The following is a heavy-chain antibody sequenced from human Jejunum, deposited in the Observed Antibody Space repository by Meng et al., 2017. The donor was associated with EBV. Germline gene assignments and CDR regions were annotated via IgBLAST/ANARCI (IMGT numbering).Heavy chain of an antibody. J-gene: IGHJ5*02. Sequence: GRVVESGGEVKKPGTSVKVSCKASGFTFTNYDINWVRQASGQGLEWMGWMNPSNGKTGYAQKFQGRVTMTRDASTSTAYMELSSLRSDDTAVYFCARGAQPIDLWGQGTLVTVSS. CDR1: GFTFTNYD. CDR2: MNPSNGKT. D-gene: IGHD3-3*01. CDR3: ARGAQPIDL. V-gene: IGHV1-8*01.